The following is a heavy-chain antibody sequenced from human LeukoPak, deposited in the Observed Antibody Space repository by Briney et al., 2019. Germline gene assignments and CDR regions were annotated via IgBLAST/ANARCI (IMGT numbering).Heavy chain of an antibody. J-gene: IGHJ6*03. Sequence: GASVKVSCKASGFNFTNSAMQWVRQARGQRLEWIGWILVGSGDTNYAQQFQERVTITRDMSTSTAYMELSSLRSEDTAVSYCAADSGYGDYSNCYYYCMDVWGKGTTVTISS. CDR3: AADSGYGDYSNCYYYCMDV. V-gene: IGHV1-58*02. CDR1: GFNFTNSA. CDR2: ILVGSGDT. D-gene: IGHD4-17*01.